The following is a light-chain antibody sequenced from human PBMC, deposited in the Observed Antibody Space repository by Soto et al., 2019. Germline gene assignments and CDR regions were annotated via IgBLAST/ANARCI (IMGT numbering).Light chain of an antibody. Sequence: QSVLTQPASVSVSPGQSITISCTGTSSDVGGYNYVSWYQQHPGKAPKRMIYDVSNRPSGVSNRFSGSKSGNTAFLTISGLQAEDEADYYCSSYTSSSTLYVFGTGTKVTVL. J-gene: IGLJ1*01. CDR3: SSYTSSSTLYV. CDR1: SSDVGGYNY. CDR2: DVS. V-gene: IGLV2-14*01.